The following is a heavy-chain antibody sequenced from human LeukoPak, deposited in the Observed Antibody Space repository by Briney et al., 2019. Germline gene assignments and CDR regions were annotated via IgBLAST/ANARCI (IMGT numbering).Heavy chain of an antibody. CDR2: IKSKTDGGTT. D-gene: IGHD3-10*01. Sequence: PGGSLRLSCAASGFTFSNAWMSWVRQAPGKGLEWVGRIKSKTDGGTTDYAAPVKGRFTITRDDSKNTLYLQMNSLKTEDTAVYYCLVRGYYYGSGSYLDNAPFDYWGQGTLVTVSS. J-gene: IGHJ4*02. CDR3: LVRGYYYGSGSYLDNAPFDY. V-gene: IGHV3-15*01. CDR1: GFTFSNAW.